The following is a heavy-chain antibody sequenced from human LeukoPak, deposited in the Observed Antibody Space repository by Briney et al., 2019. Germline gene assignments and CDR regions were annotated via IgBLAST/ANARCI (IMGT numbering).Heavy chain of an antibody. Sequence: SETLSLTCTVSGGSISSYYWSWIRQPPRKGLEWIGYIYYSGSTNYNPSLKSRVTISVDRSKNQFSLKLSSVTAADTAVYYCVGGHSSFDYWGQGTLVTVSS. CDR1: GGSISSYY. J-gene: IGHJ4*02. V-gene: IGHV4-59*12. CDR3: VGGHSSFDY. D-gene: IGHD6-13*01. CDR2: IYYSGST.